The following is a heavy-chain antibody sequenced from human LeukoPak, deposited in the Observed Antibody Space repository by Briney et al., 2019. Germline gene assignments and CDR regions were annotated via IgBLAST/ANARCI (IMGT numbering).Heavy chain of an antibody. Sequence: PGGSLRLSCAASGFTFSSYGMHWVRQAPGKGLEWVAVIWYDGSNKYYADSVKGRFTISRDNSKNTLYLQMNSLRAEDTAVYYCASSSYYDSSGPRAYWGQGTLVTVSS. CDR3: ASSSYYDSSGPRAY. D-gene: IGHD3-22*01. V-gene: IGHV3-33*08. CDR1: GFTFSSYG. J-gene: IGHJ4*02. CDR2: IWYDGSNK.